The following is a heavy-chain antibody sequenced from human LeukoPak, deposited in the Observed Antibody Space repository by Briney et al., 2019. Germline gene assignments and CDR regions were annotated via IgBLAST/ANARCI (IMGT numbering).Heavy chain of an antibody. V-gene: IGHV3-53*01. CDR1: GFTISTNY. D-gene: IGHD3-10*01. Sequence: GGSLRLSCAVSGFTISTNYMSWVRQAPGKWLEWVSILYSGGDIYYADFVKGRFTISRDNSRNTLYLQMNTLRVEDSAVYYCARDRAPPTSWYFDLWGRGTLVTVSS. CDR2: LYSGGDI. CDR3: ARDRAPPTSWYFDL. J-gene: IGHJ2*01.